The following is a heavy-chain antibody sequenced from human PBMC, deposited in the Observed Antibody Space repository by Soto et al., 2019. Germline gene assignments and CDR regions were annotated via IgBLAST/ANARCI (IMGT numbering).Heavy chain of an antibody. D-gene: IGHD2-2*01. CDR2: ISSNGGST. Sequence: SLRLSCSASGFTFSSYAMHWVRQAPGKGLEYVSAISSNGGSTYYADSVKGRFTISRDNSKNTLYLQMSSLRAEDTAVYYCVKDRCSSTSCHNWFDPWGQGTLVTVS. CDR3: VKDRCSSTSCHNWFDP. V-gene: IGHV3-64D*06. J-gene: IGHJ5*02. CDR1: GFTFSSYA.